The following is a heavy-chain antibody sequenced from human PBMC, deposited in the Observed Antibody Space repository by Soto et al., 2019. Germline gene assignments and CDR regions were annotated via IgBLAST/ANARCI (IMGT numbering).Heavy chain of an antibody. J-gene: IGHJ4*02. Sequence: ASVKVSCKASGYTFTSYGISWVRQAPGQGLEWMGWISAYNGNTNYAQKLQGRVTMTTDTSTSTAYMELRSLRSDDTAVYYCARDLHYYGSGSYYDIFDYWGQGTLVTVSS. V-gene: IGHV1-18*01. CDR1: GYTFTSYG. CDR2: ISAYNGNT. D-gene: IGHD3-10*01. CDR3: ARDLHYYGSGSYYDIFDY.